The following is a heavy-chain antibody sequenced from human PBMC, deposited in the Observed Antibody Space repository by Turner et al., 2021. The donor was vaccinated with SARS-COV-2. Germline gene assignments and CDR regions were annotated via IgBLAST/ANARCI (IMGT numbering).Heavy chain of an antibody. CDR2: ISYDGSNK. V-gene: IGHV3-30*03. J-gene: IGHJ6*02. D-gene: IGHD1-1*01. Sequence: QVQLVESGGGVVQPGRSLRLSCAASGFTFSSHGMHWVRQAPGKGLEWVAVISYDGSNKYYADSVKGRFTISRDNSKNTLYLQMNSLRAEDTAVYYCAAATPQTYYYYYGMDVWGQGTTVTVSS. CDR3: AAATPQTYYYYYGMDV. CDR1: GFTFSSHG.